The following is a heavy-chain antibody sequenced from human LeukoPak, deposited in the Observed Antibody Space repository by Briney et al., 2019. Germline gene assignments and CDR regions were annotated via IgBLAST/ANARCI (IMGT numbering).Heavy chain of an antibody. J-gene: IGHJ4*02. D-gene: IGHD2-2*01. V-gene: IGHV4-59*08. CDR3: ARGRQGSSTSPAIDC. CDR2: IYYSGST. CDR1: GGSISSYY. Sequence: PSETLSLTCTVSGGSISSYYWSWIRQPPGKGLEWIGYIYYSGSTNYNPSLKSRVTISVDTSKNQFSLKLSSVTAADTAVYYCARGRQGSSTSPAIDCWGQGTLVTVSS.